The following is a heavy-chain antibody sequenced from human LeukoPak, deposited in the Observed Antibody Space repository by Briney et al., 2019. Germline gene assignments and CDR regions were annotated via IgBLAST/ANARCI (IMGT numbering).Heavy chain of an antibody. V-gene: IGHV3-74*01. CDR2: IDSDVSNT. CDR1: GLTFSSYW. D-gene: IGHD3-22*01. CDR3: ASDSYYDSTVGFDY. Sequence: GGSLRLSCAASGLTFSSYWMHWVRQAPGKGLVWVSRIDSDVSNTNYADSVKGRFTISRDNAKNTVYLQMNSLRAEDTAIYYCASDSYYDSTVGFDYWGQGTLVTVSS. J-gene: IGHJ4*02.